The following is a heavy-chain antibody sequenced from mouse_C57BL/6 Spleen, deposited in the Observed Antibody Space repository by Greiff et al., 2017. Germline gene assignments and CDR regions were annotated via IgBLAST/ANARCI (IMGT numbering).Heavy chain of an antibody. CDR2: INPNNGGT. D-gene: IGHD1-1*01. Sequence: VQLQQSGPELVKPGASVKIPCKASGYTFTDYNMDWVKQSHGKSLEWIGDINPNNGGTIYNQKFKGKATLTVDQSSSTPYMELRSLTSEDTAVYYCARMYYYGSSSYYFDYWGQGTTLTVSS. CDR1: GYTFTDYN. CDR3: ARMYYYGSSSYYFDY. V-gene: IGHV1-18*01. J-gene: IGHJ2*01.